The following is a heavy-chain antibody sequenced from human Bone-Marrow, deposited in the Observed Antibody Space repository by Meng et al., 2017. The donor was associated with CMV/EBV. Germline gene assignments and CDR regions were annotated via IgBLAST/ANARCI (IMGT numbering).Heavy chain of an antibody. CDR3: ARGQRGTYYYDSSGYYYTKRNWFDP. D-gene: IGHD3-22*01. V-gene: IGHV4-34*01. CDR1: GGSFSGYY. CDR2: INHSGST. J-gene: IGHJ5*02. Sequence: SETLSLTCAVYGGSFSGYYWSWIRQPQGKGLEWIGEINHSGSTNYNPSLKSRVTISVDTSKNQFSLKLSSVTAADTAVYYCARGQRGTYYYDSSGYYYTKRNWFDPWGQGTLVTVSS.